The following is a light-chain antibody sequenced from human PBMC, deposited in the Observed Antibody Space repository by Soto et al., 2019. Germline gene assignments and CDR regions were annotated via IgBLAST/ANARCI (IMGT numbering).Light chain of an antibody. CDR3: CSYAGSSTLYV. Sequence: QSALTQPASVSGSPGQSITISCTGTSSDVGNYNLVSWYQQHPGKSPNLMIYEVNKRPSGVSNRFSGSKSGNTASLTISGLQAEDEVDYYCCSYAGSSTLYVFGTGTKVTVL. CDR1: SSDVGNYNL. J-gene: IGLJ1*01. V-gene: IGLV2-23*02. CDR2: EVN.